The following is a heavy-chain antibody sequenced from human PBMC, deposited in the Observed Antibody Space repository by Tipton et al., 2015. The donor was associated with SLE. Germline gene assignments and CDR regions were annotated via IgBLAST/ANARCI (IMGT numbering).Heavy chain of an antibody. Sequence: SLRLSCEASGFAFSNSGMHWVRQAPGKGLEWVAHILYDANYRYYAGSVKGRFTISRDNAKNSLYLQLNSLRAEDTAGYYCARVIVGATGWFDPWGQGTLVTVSS. CDR2: ILYDANYR. CDR3: ARVIVGATGWFDP. CDR1: GFAFSNSG. V-gene: IGHV3-30*03. J-gene: IGHJ5*02. D-gene: IGHD1-26*01.